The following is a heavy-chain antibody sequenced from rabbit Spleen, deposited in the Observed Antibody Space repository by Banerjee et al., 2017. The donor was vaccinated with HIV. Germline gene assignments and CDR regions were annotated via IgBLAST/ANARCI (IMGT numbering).Heavy chain of an antibody. D-gene: IGHD4-2*01. V-gene: IGHV1S45*01. CDR1: GFSFSSNA. CDR2: IYAGTIGST. J-gene: IGHJ4*01. Sequence: QEQLVESGGGLVQPEGSLTLTCTASGFSFSSNAMCWVRQAPGKGPEWIACIYAGTIGSTYYASWAKGRFTISKTSSTTVTLQMTSLTAADTATYFCARDSAAGAAGYGGGFDLWGPGTLVTVS. CDR3: ARDSAAGAAGYGGGFDL.